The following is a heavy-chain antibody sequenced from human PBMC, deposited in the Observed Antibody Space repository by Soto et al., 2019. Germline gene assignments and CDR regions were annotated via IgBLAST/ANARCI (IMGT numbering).Heavy chain of an antibody. CDR1: GGSISSGGYY. J-gene: IGHJ6*02. CDR3: ARGDGGYDFLSGYYTGSYYYYGMDV. V-gene: IGHV4-31*03. Sequence: QVQLQESGPGLVKPSQTLSLTCTVSGGSISSGGYYWSWIRQHPGKGLEWIGYIYYSGSTYYNPSLKSRVTMSVDTSKNQFSLKLSSVTAADTAVYYCARGDGGYDFLSGYYTGSYYYYGMDVWGQGTTVTVSS. CDR2: IYYSGST. D-gene: IGHD3-3*01.